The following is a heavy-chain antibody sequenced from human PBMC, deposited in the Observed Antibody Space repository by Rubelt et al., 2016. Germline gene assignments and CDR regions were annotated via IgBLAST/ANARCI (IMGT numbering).Heavy chain of an antibody. Sequence: WVRQAPGQGLEWMGWISAYNGNTSYAQKLQGRVTMTTDTSTSTVYMELRSLRSDDTAVYYCARVSGYDPFYYYGMDVWGQGTTVTVSS. CDR3: ARVSGYDPFYYYGMDV. J-gene: IGHJ6*02. D-gene: IGHD5-12*01. CDR2: ISAYNGNT. V-gene: IGHV1-18*01.